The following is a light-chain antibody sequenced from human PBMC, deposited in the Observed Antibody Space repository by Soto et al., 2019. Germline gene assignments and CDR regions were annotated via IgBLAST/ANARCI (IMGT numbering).Light chain of an antibody. CDR1: SSNIGAGYD. J-gene: IGLJ2*01. Sequence: QSVLTQPPSVSGAPGQRVTISCTGSSSNIGAGYDVHWYQQLPGTAPKLLIYGNSNRPSGVPDRFSGSKSGTSASLASTGLQAEDEADYYCQSYDCSLRGVVFGGGTKLTVL. CDR2: GNS. CDR3: QSYDCSLRGVV. V-gene: IGLV1-40*01.